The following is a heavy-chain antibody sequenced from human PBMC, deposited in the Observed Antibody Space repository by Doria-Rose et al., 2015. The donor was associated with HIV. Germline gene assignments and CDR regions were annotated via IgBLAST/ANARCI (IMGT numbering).Heavy chain of an antibody. V-gene: IGHV2-26*01. CDR2: IFSDDER. CDR1: GVSLSSPGMG. Sequence: QVTLKESGPMLVKPTETLTLTCTVSGVSLSSPGMGVSWIRQPPRKALEWLADIFSDDERSYKTSLKSRLTISRGTSKSQVVLTMTDMDPVDTATYYCARIKSSRWYHKYYFDFWGQGTLVIVSA. CDR3: ARIKSSRWYHKYYFDF. D-gene: IGHD6-13*01. J-gene: IGHJ4*02.